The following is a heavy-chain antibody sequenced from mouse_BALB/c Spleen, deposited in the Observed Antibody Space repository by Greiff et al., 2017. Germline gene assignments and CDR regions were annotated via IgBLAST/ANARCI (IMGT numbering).Heavy chain of an antibody. CDR1: GFTFNTYA. V-gene: IGHV10-1*02. Sequence: EVQLVESGGGLVQPKGSLKLSCAASGFTFNTYAMNWVRQAPGKGLEWVARIRSKSNNYATYYADSVKDRFTISRDDSQSMLYLQMNNLKTEDTAMYYCVRHSYAMDYWGQGTSVTVSS. CDR2: IRSKSNNYAT. CDR3: VRHSYAMDY. J-gene: IGHJ4*01.